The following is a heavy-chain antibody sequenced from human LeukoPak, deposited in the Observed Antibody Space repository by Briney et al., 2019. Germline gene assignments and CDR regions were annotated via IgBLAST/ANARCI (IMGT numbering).Heavy chain of an antibody. D-gene: IGHD3-10*01. CDR1: GFTFGDYA. CDR3: NRVTGDYYGSDEIYYFDY. V-gene: IGHV3-49*03. CDR2: IRSKAYGGTT. Sequence: GGSLRLSCTASGFTFGDYAMSWFRQAPGKGLEWVGFIRSKAYGGTTEYAASVKGRFTILRDDSKSIAYLQMNSLKTEDTAVYYCNRVTGDYYGSDEIYYFDYWGQGTLVTVSS. J-gene: IGHJ4*02.